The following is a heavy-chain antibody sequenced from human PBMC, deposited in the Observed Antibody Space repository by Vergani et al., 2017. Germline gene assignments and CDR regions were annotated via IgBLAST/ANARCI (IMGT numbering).Heavy chain of an antibody. CDR3: ARERGCTTIGCFFSWAFDY. Sequence: QVQLVESGGGVVQPGRSLRLSCAASGFSFSSFGFHWVRQAPGKGLEWVAFIHYDGSHEYYIDSVKGRFTISRDNSKNTLILQMNGLGAEDTAVYYCARERGCTTIGCFFSWAFDYWGLGTLVSVSS. CDR1: GFSFSSFG. J-gene: IGHJ4*02. V-gene: IGHV3-33*01. CDR2: IHYDGSHE. D-gene: IGHD2-2*01.